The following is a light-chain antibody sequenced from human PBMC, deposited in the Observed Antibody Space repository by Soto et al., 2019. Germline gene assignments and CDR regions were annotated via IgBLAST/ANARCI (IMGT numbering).Light chain of an antibody. Sequence: IELTQTPSSLSASVGDRVTVTCRASQGIGTYLVWYQQKSGKAPTVLIYASSTLQTGVPSRFSGSGSGTDFSLTISSLHPEDVATYYCQQVDSYPRTFGQG. CDR2: ASS. CDR3: QQVDSYPRT. J-gene: IGKJ1*01. CDR1: QGIGTY. V-gene: IGKV1-9*01.